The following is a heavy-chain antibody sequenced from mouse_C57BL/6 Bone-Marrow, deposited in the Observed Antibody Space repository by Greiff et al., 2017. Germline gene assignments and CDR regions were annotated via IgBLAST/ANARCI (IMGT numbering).Heavy chain of an antibody. Sequence: QVQLQQPGAELVKPGASVKMSCKASGYTFTSYWITWVKQRPGQGLEWIGDIYPGSGSTNYNEKFKSKATLTVDTSSSKAYMQLSSLTSEDSAVYYCARGGLPDYYAMDYWGQGTSVTVSS. D-gene: IGHD2-2*01. CDR1: GYTFTSYW. CDR2: IYPGSGST. CDR3: ARGGLPDYYAMDY. V-gene: IGHV1-55*01. J-gene: IGHJ4*01.